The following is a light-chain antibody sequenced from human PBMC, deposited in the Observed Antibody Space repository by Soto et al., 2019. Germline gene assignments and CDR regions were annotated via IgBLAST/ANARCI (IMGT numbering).Light chain of an antibody. CDR3: VLYMGSGIGV. CDR1: SGSVSTSYY. J-gene: IGLJ3*02. Sequence: QSVVTQEPSFSVSPGRTVTLTCGLSSGSVSTSYYPGWYQQAPGQAPRTLIYSTNTRSSGVPDRFSGSILGNKAALTITGAQADDESDYYCVLYMGSGIGVFGGGTKLTVL. V-gene: IGLV8-61*01. CDR2: STN.